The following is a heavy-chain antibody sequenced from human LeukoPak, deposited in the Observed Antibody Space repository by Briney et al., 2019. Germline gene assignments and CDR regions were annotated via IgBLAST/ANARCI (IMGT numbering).Heavy chain of an antibody. J-gene: IGHJ6*02. Sequence: SVKVSCKASGGTFSSYAISWVRQAPGQGLEWMGGIIPIFGTANYAQKFQGRVTITADESTSTAYMELSSLRSEDTAVYYCARYFGGLHYDMDVWGQGTTVTVSS. CDR1: GGTFSSYA. V-gene: IGHV1-69*13. CDR3: ARYFGGLHYDMDV. CDR2: IIPIFGTA. D-gene: IGHD3-10*01.